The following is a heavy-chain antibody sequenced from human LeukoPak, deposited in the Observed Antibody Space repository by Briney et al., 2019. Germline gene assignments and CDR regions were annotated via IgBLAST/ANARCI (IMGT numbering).Heavy chain of an antibody. CDR1: GGTFSSYA. V-gene: IGHV1-69*13. D-gene: IGHD5-18*01. CDR2: IIPIFGTA. CDR3: ARGIQLWLIDY. J-gene: IGHJ4*02. Sequence: ASVKVSCKASGGTFSSYAISWVRQAPGQGLEWMGGIIPIFGTANYAQKFQGRVTITADESTSTAYMELRSLRSEDTAVYYCARGIQLWLIDYWGQGTLVTVSS.